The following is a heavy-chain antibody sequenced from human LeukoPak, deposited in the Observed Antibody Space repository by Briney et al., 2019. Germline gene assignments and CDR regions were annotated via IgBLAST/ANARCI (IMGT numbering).Heavy chain of an antibody. CDR3: ATIHSRFGELLPPNFDY. CDR2: FDPEDGET. CDR1: RYTLTELS. Sequence: ASVKVSCTVSRYTLTELSMHWVRQAPGKGLEWMGGFDPEDGETIYAQKFQGRVTMTEDTSTDTAYMELSSLRSEDTAVYYCATIHSRFGELLPPNFDYWGQGTLVTVSS. D-gene: IGHD3-10*01. J-gene: IGHJ4*02. V-gene: IGHV1-24*01.